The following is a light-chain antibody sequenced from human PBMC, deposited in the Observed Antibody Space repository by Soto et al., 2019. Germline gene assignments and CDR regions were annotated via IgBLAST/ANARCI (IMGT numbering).Light chain of an antibody. CDR1: QSISSW. Sequence: DIQMTQSPSTLSASVGDRVTITCRASQSISSWLAWYQQKPGKAPKLLIYKASSLESEVPSRFSGSGSGTEFTLTISSLQPDDFATYYCQQYNSYSGLTFGGGTKVEIK. J-gene: IGKJ4*01. V-gene: IGKV1-5*03. CDR3: QQYNSYSGLT. CDR2: KAS.